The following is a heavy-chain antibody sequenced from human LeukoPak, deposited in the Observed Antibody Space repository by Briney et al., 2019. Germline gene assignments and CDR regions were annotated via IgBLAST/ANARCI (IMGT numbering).Heavy chain of an antibody. CDR2: IWYDGSNK. D-gene: IGHD3-9*01. V-gene: IGHV3-33*01. CDR1: RFTFRSYG. Sequence: GGSLRLSCTASRFTFRSYGMHWVRQAPGKGLEWVAVIWYDGSNKYYADSVKGRFTISRDNSKNTLYLQMNSLRAEDTAVYYCARDQDYDILTGYYSPYYYYGMDVWGQGTTVTVS. CDR3: ARDQDYDILTGYYSPYYYYGMDV. J-gene: IGHJ6*02.